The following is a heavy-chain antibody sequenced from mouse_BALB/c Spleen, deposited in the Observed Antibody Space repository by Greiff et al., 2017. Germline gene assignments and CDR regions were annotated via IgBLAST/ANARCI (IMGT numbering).Heavy chain of an antibody. V-gene: IGHV2-4-1*01. CDR1: GFSLTSYG. J-gene: IGHJ2*01. D-gene: IGHD2-14*01. CDR2: IWSGGST. CDR3: ARNLYYRYDEGFDY. Sequence: VQGVESGPGLVQPSQSLSITCTVSGFSLTSYGVHWVRQSPGKGLEWLGVIWSGGSTDYNAAFISRLSISKDNSKSQVFFKMNSLQADDTAIYYCARNLYYRYDEGFDYWGQGTTLTVSS.